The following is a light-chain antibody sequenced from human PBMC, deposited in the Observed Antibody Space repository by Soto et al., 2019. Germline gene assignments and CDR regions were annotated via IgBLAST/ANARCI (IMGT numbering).Light chain of an antibody. V-gene: IGLV1-44*01. CDR3: AAWDDSLNGWV. CDR1: SSNIGSNT. CDR2: SND. Sequence: QSVLTQPPSASGTPGQRVTISCSGSSSNIGSNTVNWYQQLQGTAPKLLIYSNDQRPSGVPDRFSGSESGTSASLAISGLQSEDEADYYCAAWDDSLNGWVFGGGTKLNVL. J-gene: IGLJ3*02.